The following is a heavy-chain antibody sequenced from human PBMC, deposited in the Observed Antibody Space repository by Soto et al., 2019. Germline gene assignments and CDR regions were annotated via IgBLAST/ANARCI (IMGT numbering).Heavy chain of an antibody. J-gene: IGHJ4*02. CDR2: ISWNSGSI. V-gene: IGHV3-9*01. Sequence: EVQLVESGGGLVQPGRSLRLSCAASGFTFEDDAMHWVRQAPGKGLEWVSGISWNSGSIAYVDSVKGRFTISRDNAKNSLYLQMNSLRAEDTALYYCAKRYYGDYGAFDYWGQGTLVTVSS. CDR1: GFTFEDDA. CDR3: AKRYYGDYGAFDY. D-gene: IGHD4-17*01.